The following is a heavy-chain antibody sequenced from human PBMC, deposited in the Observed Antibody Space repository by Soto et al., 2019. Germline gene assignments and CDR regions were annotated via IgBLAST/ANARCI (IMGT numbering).Heavy chain of an antibody. V-gene: IGHV1-69*13. CDR1: GGTFSSYA. J-gene: IGHJ4*02. D-gene: IGHD6-25*01. CDR3: ARDSAYYFDF. CDR2: IIPIFGTA. Sequence: AAVKVSCKASGGTFSSYAISWVRQAPGQGLEWMGGIIPIFGTANYAQKFQGRVTITADESTSTAYMELRSLRSEDTAVEYCARDSAYYFDFWRQATLIT.